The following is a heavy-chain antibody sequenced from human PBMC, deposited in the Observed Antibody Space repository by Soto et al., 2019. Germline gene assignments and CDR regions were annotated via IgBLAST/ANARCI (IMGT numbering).Heavy chain of an antibody. J-gene: IGHJ4*02. CDR2: IIPIIGTA. D-gene: IGHD5-12*01. CDR3: ARGGVDVVATAAFGY. CDR1: GGPFNNYA. Sequence: QVQLVQSGAEVKKPGSSVKVSSKASGGPFNNYAISWVRQAPGQGLGWMGGIIPIIGTADYAHKFQGRLAISADESTGTTFMELSSLRSEDTALYYCARGGVDVVATAAFGYWGQGTLVTVSS. V-gene: IGHV1-69*01.